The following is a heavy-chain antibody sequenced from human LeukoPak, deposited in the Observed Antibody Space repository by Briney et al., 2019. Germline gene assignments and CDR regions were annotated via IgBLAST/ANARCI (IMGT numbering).Heavy chain of an antibody. J-gene: IGHJ6*02. CDR1: GGSISSGDYY. V-gene: IGHV4-30-4*01. CDR3: ARDGVRYGMDV. Sequence: SETLSLTCTVSGGSISSGDYYWSWIRQPPGKGLEWIGYIYYSGSTYYNPSLKSRVTISVDTSKNQFSLKLSSVTAADTAVCYCARDGVRYGMDVWGQGTTVTVSS. D-gene: IGHD3-16*01. CDR2: IYYSGST.